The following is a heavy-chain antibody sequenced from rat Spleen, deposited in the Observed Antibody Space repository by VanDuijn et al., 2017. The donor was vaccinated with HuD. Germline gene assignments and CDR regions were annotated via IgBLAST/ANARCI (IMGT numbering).Heavy chain of an antibody. Sequence: EVQLVESDGGLVQPGRSLKISCAASGFTFSDLYMAWVRQAPTKGLEWVATISYDGTSTYYRDSVKGRFTISRDNAKSTLYLQMDSLRSEDTATYYCARSVFDYWGQGVMVTVSS. CDR1: GFTFSDLY. CDR3: ARSVFDY. J-gene: IGHJ2*01. V-gene: IGHV5-29*01. CDR2: ISYDGTST.